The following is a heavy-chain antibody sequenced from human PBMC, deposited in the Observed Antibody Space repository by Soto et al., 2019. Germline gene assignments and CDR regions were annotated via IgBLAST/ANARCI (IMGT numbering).Heavy chain of an antibody. D-gene: IGHD3-22*01. CDR3: ANGPDGSGYYHNWFDS. V-gene: IGHV3-23*01. Sequence: EVHLLESGGALVQPGGSLTLSCAASGFSFSDYAMSWVRQAPGKGLEWVSSISRTGDSAYYADSVKGRFAISRDRSKNRLSLQMNSLRVEHTAVYYCANGPDGSGYYHNWFDSWGQGTLITVSS. CDR1: GFSFSDYA. CDR2: ISRTGDSA. J-gene: IGHJ5*01.